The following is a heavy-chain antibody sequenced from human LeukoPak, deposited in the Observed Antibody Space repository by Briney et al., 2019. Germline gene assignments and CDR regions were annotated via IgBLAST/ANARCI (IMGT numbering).Heavy chain of an antibody. CDR1: GDSVSSNSAA. J-gene: IGHJ6*02. V-gene: IGHV6-1*01. CDR3: ARQNGDNTRYSGLDV. D-gene: IGHD4-23*01. CDR2: TYYRSKWYN. Sequence: SQTLSLTCAISGDSVSSNSAAWNWIRQSASGGLEWLGRTYYRSKWYNDYALSVKSRIIVNPDTSKNQFSLQPNSVTPEDTAVYYCARQNGDNTRYSGLDVWGQGTAVTVSS.